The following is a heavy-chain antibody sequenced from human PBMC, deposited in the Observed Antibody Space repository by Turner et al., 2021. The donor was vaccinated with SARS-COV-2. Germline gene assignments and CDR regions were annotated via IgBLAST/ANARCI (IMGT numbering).Heavy chain of an antibody. CDR3: ARLMDTAMDYYGTDV. CDR2: IYYSGSA. V-gene: IGHV4-39*01. J-gene: IGHJ6*02. Sequence: QLQLQESDPGLVKPSETLSLTCTVSGGSISSSSYYWGWIRQPPGKGLEWIGNIYYSGSAYYNPSLKGRVTISVDPSKNQFSLKMTSVTAADTAVYYCARLMDTAMDYYGTDVWGQGTTVTVSS. D-gene: IGHD5-18*01. CDR1: GGSISSSSYY.